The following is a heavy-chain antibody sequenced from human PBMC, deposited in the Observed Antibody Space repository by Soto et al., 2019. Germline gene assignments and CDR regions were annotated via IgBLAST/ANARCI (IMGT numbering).Heavy chain of an antibody. CDR2: ISYDGSNK. J-gene: IGHJ4*02. Sequence: QVQLVESGGGVVQPGRSLRLSCAASGFTFSSYAMHWVRQAPGKGLEWVAVISYDGSNKYYADSVKGRFTISRDNSKNTLYLQMNSLRAEDTAVYYCARVDWPVGHYYDSSGYYYHYFDYWGQGTLVTVSS. CDR1: GFTFSSYA. V-gene: IGHV3-30-3*01. D-gene: IGHD3-22*01. CDR3: ARVDWPVGHYYDSSGYYYHYFDY.